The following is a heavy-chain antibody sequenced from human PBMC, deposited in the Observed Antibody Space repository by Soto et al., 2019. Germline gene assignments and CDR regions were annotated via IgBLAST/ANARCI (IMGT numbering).Heavy chain of an antibody. V-gene: IGHV1-2*02. D-gene: IGHD2-15*01. CDR1: GDTFTANY. CDR3: ARGLECRGYCLDKPTWFAP. CDR2: INPKSGGT. J-gene: IGHJ5*02. Sequence: QVQLVQSGAEVKKPGASVKVSCKASGDTFTANYIHWVRQAPGQGFEWMGWINPKSGGTNYPQKFQGRVTMTRDTSLSTVYMTLTRLTSDDTAVYFCARGLECRGYCLDKPTWFAPWGQGTLVTVSS.